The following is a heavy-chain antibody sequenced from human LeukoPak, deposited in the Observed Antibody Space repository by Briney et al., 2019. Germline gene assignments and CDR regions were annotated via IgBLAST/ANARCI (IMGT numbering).Heavy chain of an antibody. D-gene: IGHD3-3*01. CDR1: GYTFTSYD. J-gene: IGHJ6*03. Sequence: ASVKVSCKASGYTFTSYDINWVRQATGQGLEWMGWMNPNSGNTGYAQKFQGRVTVTRNTSISTAYMELSSLRSEDTAVYYCARESLYYDFWSGYFRSLAGVYYYYYYMDVWGKGTTVTVSS. V-gene: IGHV1-8*01. CDR2: MNPNSGNT. CDR3: ARESLYYDFWSGYFRSLAGVYYYYYYMDV.